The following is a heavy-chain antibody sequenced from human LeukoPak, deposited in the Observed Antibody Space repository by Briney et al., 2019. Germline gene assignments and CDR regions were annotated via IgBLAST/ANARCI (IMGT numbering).Heavy chain of an antibody. J-gene: IGHJ4*02. CDR1: GYTFTSYY. CDR2: INPSGGGT. CDR3: ARDLYVWGSYRYGGFDY. Sequence: ASVKVSCKASGYTFTSYYMHWVRQAPGQGLEWMGIINPSGGGTSYAQKFQGRVTMTRDTSTSTVYMELSSLRSEDTAVYYCARDLYVWGSYRYGGFDYWGQGTLVTVSS. D-gene: IGHD3-16*02. V-gene: IGHV1-46*01.